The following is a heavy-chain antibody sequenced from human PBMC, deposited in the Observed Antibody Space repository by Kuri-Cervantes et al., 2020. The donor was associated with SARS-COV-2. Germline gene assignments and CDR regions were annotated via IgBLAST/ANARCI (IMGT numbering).Heavy chain of an antibody. V-gene: IGHV4-34*01. CDR2: INHSGAT. CDR3: AGCGGYSYGGYYYYMDV. J-gene: IGHJ6*03. Sequence: SETLSLTCSVYDGSFGRIYWGCIRQPPGKGLEWIGEINHSGATNYNPSLKSRATISVDTSKNQFSLKLSSVTAADTAVYYGAGCGGYSYGGYYYYMDVWGKGTTVTVSS. D-gene: IGHD5-18*01. CDR1: DGSFGRIY.